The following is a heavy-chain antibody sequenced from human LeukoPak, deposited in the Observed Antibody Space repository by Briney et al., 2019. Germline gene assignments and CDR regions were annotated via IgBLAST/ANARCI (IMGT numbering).Heavy chain of an antibody. CDR3: ARDRRYYDSSGNIRGFDY. J-gene: IGHJ4*02. D-gene: IGHD3-22*01. Sequence: PSETLSLTCTVSGGYISSYSWSWIRQPPGKGLEWIGYIYYSGSTNYNPSLKSRVTISVDKSKNQFSLKLSSVTAADTAVYYCARDRRYYDSSGNIRGFDYWGQGTLVTVSS. CDR1: GGYISSYS. V-gene: IGHV4-59*12. CDR2: IYYSGST.